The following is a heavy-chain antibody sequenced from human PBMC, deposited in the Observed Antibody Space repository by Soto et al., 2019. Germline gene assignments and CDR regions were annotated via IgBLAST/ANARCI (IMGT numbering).Heavy chain of an antibody. CDR1: GYTFTDYD. D-gene: IGHD6-19*01. CDR3: STWGRDGWYTGFF. V-gene: IGHV1-8*01. Sequence: QVQLVQSGAEVKTPGASVKVSCKASGYTFTDYDINWVRQAPGQGLEWVGRMNPSIGKTDYAQNSQARVTMTRDTSISTAYLELSNLGYEDTAVFYCSTWGRDGWYTGFFWGQGTLVTVAS. J-gene: IGHJ4*02. CDR2: MNPSIGKT.